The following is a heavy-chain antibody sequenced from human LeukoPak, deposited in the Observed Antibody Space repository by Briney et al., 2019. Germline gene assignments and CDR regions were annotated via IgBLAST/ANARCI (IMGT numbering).Heavy chain of an antibody. CDR3: ARGVTSYGTRLTY. V-gene: IGHV1-69*06. J-gene: IGHJ4*02. D-gene: IGHD3-16*01. CDR2: IFPMFETA. CDR1: GDSFSTYA. Sequence: ASVKVSCKASGDSFSTYAISWVRQAPGQGLEWMGGIFPMFETANYAQRFQGGLTITADIATSTAYMDLSSLRSEDTAVYYCARGVTSYGTRLTYWGQGTLVTVSS.